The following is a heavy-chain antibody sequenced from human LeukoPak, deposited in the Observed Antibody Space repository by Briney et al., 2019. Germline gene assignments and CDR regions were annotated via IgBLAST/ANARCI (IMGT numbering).Heavy chain of an antibody. CDR2: IYYSGST. J-gene: IGHJ4*02. CDR1: GGSLSSYH. V-gene: IGHV4-59*08. Sequence: SETLSLTCTVSGGSLSSYHWSWIRQPPGKGLEWLGYIYYSGSTNYNPSLKSRVTISVDTSKNQFSLKLSSVTAADTAVYYCARHFGLSATAADYFDYWGQGTQVTVSS. D-gene: IGHD6-25*01. CDR3: ARHFGLSATAADYFDY.